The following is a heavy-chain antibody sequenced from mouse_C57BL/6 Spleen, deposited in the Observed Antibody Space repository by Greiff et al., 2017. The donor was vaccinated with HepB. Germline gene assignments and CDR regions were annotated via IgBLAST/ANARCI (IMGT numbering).Heavy chain of an antibody. J-gene: IGHJ2*01. CDR3: ARRENWEGYFDY. CDR2: IYPGSGRT. D-gene: IGHD4-1*01. Sequence: VQLQQSGAELVKPGASVKMSCKASGYTFTSYWITWVKQRPGQGLEWIGDIYPGSGRTNYNEKFKSKATLTVDTSSSTAYMQLSSLTSEDSAVYYCARRENWEGYFDYWGQGTTLTVSS. CDR1: GYTFTSYW. V-gene: IGHV1-55*01.